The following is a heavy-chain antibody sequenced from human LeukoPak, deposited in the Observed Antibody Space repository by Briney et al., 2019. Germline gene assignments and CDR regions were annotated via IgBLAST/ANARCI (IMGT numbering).Heavy chain of an antibody. V-gene: IGHV3-30*02. CDR1: VFTFSSYG. J-gene: IGHJ6*02. CDR2: IRYDGSNK. D-gene: IGHD6-13*01. Sequence: GGALLHSCAAPVFTFSSYGMHWVRQAPAKGLERVAFIRYDGSNKYYAECVKGRFTISRDNSKNTLYLQMNSLRAEDTAVYYGGAAGYYYYGTDVCSQGTTVTV. CDR3: GAAGYYYYGTDV.